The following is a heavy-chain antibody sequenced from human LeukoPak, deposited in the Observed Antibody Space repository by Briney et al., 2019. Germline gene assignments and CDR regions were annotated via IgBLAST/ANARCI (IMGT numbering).Heavy chain of an antibody. CDR1: GGTFSSYA. V-gene: IGHV1-69*05. D-gene: IGHD2-15*01. J-gene: IGHJ4*02. Sequence: SVKVSCKASGGTFSSYAISWVRQAPGQGLEWMGGIIPIFGTANYAQKFQGRVTITTDESTSTAYMELSSLRSEDTAVYYCARGVTCSGGSCYSTYYFDYWGQGTLVTVSS. CDR3: ARGVTCSGGSCYSTYYFDY. CDR2: IIPIFGTA.